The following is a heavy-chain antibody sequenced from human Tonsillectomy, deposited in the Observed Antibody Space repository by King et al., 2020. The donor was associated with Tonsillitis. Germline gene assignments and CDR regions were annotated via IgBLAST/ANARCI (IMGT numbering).Heavy chain of an antibody. CDR3: AREGGRYFGFRY. Sequence: QLQESGPGLVKPSETLSLTCTVSGGSVSSGSYYWSWIRQPPGKGLEWIGYIYYSVSTNYNPSLKSGVTISVDTSKNEFSLKLSSVTAADTAVYYCAREGGRYFGFRYWGQGTLVTVSS. CDR1: GGSVSSGSYY. D-gene: IGHD1-26*01. CDR2: IYYSVST. V-gene: IGHV4-61*01. J-gene: IGHJ4*02.